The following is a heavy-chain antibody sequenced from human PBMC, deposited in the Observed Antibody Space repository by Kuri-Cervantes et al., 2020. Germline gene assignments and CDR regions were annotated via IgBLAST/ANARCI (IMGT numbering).Heavy chain of an antibody. J-gene: IGHJ4*02. CDR1: GYTFGSSD. CDR3: ARKNYGSGSRGYYFDH. V-gene: IGHV1-8*03. Sequence: ASVKVSCKASGYTFGSSDINWVRHATGQGLEWMGWMNPSNGHRGYAQKFQGRVTITADKSTSTAYMELSSLRSEDTAVYYCARKNYGSGSRGYYFDHWSQGTLVTVSS. CDR2: MNPSNGHR. D-gene: IGHD3-10*01.